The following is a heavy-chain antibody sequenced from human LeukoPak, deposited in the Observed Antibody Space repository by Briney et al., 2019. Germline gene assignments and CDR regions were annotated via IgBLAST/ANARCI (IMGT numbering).Heavy chain of an antibody. V-gene: IGHV3-30*03. CDR1: GFTFSNYG. J-gene: IGHJ4*02. D-gene: IGHD3-22*01. CDR3: ASSRYDSSGYYGIIGY. CDR2: ISYDGSYK. Sequence: PGGSLRLSCAASGFTFSNYGMHWVRQAPGKGLEWVAFISYDGSYKYYADSVKGRFTISRDNAKNSLYLQMNSLRAEDTAVYYCASSRYDSSGYYGIIGYWGQGTLVTVSS.